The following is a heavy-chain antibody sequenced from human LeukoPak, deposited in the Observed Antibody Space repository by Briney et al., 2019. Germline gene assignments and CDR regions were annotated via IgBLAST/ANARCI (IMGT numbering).Heavy chain of an antibody. D-gene: IGHD6-6*01. CDR3: ARVSGSIVARLAWFDS. Sequence: ASVKVSCKASGYTFTGYYMHWVRQAPGQGLEWMGWINPNSGGTNHAQKFQGRVTMTTDSSTSTAYMELRSLRSDDTAVYYCARVSGSIVARLAWFDSWGQGTLVTVSS. V-gene: IGHV1-2*02. CDR2: INPNSGGT. J-gene: IGHJ5*01. CDR1: GYTFTGYY.